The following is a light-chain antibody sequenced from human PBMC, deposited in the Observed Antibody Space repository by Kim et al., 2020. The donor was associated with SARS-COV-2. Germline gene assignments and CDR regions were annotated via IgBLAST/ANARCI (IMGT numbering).Light chain of an antibody. CDR3: QHYGTSPRP. CDR1: QSVVNIY. Sequence: EIVLTQSPGTLSLSLGERATLSCRASQSVVNIYLAWYQQKPGRAPRLLIYEISRRATGVPDRFSGSGSGTDFTLTISRLEPEDFAVYYCQHYGTSPRPFGQGTKVDIK. J-gene: IGKJ1*01. CDR2: EIS. V-gene: IGKV3-20*01.